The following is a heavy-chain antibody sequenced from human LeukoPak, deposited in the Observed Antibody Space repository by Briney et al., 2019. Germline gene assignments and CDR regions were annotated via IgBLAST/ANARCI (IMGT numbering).Heavy chain of an antibody. CDR2: IRYDGSNK. CDR3: AKEMGYGDYGDY. Sequence: GGSLRLSCAASGFTFSSYGMHWVRQAPGKGLEWVAFIRYDGSNKYYADSVKGRFTTSRDNSKNTLYLQMNSLRAEDTAVYYCAKEMGYGDYGDYWGQGTLVTVSS. J-gene: IGHJ4*02. V-gene: IGHV3-30*02. CDR1: GFTFSSYG. D-gene: IGHD4-17*01.